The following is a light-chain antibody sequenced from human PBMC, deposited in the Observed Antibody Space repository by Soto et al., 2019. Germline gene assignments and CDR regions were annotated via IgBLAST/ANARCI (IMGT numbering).Light chain of an antibody. CDR1: NSDVGGYNY. V-gene: IGLV2-23*02. J-gene: IGLJ3*02. Sequence: QSALTQPASVSGSPGQSITISCTGTNSDVGGYNYVSWYQQHPGKAPELMIYEVNKRPSGISDRFHGSASGNTAFLTISGLQTEDEADYYCCSYAGSSSWVFGGGTKLTVL. CDR3: CSYAGSSSWV. CDR2: EVN.